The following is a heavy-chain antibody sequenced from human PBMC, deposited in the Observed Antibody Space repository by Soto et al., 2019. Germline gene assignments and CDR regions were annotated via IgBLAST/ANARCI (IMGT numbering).Heavy chain of an antibody. CDR1: GFTFDDYA. V-gene: IGHV3-9*01. J-gene: IGHJ3*02. Sequence: EVQLVESGGGLVQPGRSLRLSCAASGFTFDDYAMHWVRQAPGKGLEWVSGISWNSGSIGYADSVKGRFTISRDNAKNSLYLQMNSLRAEDTVLYYCAKDWGQWELHDAFDIWGQGTMVTVSS. CDR3: AKDWGQWELHDAFDI. CDR2: ISWNSGSI. D-gene: IGHD1-26*01.